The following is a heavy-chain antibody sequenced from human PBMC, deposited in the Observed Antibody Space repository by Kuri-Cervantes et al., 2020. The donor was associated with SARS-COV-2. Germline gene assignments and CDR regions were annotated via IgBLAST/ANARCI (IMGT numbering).Heavy chain of an antibody. V-gene: IGHV4-39*01. J-gene: IGHJ4*02. CDR3: ARLVPYYDFWSGSYYFDY. CDR2: IYYRGST. CDR1: GGSISSSSYY. Sequence: SETLSLTCTVSGGSISSSSYYWGWIRQPPGKGLEWIGSIYYRGSTYYNPSLKSRVTISVDTSKNQFSLKLSSVTAADTAVYYCARLVPYYDFWSGSYYFDYWGQGTLVTVSS. D-gene: IGHD3-3*01.